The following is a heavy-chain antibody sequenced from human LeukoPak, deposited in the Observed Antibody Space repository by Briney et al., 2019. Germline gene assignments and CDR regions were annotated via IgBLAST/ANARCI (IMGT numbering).Heavy chain of an antibody. D-gene: IGHD3-22*01. J-gene: IGHJ4*02. CDR3: ARHHDSSGYPIDY. CDR1: GGSISSYY. CDR2: IYYSGST. Sequence: SETLSLTCTVSGGSISSYYWSWIRQPPGKGLEWIGYIYYSGSTNYNPSLKSRVTISVDTSKNQFSLTLSSVTAADTAVYYCARHHDSSGYPIDYWGQGTLVTVSS. V-gene: IGHV4-59*08.